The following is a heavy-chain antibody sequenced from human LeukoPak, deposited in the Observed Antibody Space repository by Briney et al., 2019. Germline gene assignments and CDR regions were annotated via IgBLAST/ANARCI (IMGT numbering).Heavy chain of an antibody. D-gene: IGHD5-18*01. CDR1: GFTFSSYS. CDR2: ISSSSSYI. Sequence: GGSLRLSCAASGFTFSSYSMNWVRQAPGKGLEWVSSISSSSSYIYYADSVKGRFIISRANPKKSLYWQSNSLRAEEPAVFYCGKETVTGDFDYWGQGTLVTVSS. CDR3: GKETVTGDFDY. J-gene: IGHJ4*02. V-gene: IGHV3-21*01.